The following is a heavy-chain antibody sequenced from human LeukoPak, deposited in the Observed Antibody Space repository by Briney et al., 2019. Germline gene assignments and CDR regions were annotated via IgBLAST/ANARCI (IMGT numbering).Heavy chain of an antibody. Sequence: ASVKVSCKASGYTFTSYAMHWVRQAPGQRLEWMGWINAGNGNTKYSQKFQGRVTITRDTSASTAYMELSSLRSEDTAVYYCARDSARPVGATGPAFDYWGQGTLVTVSS. J-gene: IGHJ4*02. CDR3: ARDSARPVGATGPAFDY. CDR1: GYTFTSYA. V-gene: IGHV1-3*01. D-gene: IGHD1-26*01. CDR2: INAGNGNT.